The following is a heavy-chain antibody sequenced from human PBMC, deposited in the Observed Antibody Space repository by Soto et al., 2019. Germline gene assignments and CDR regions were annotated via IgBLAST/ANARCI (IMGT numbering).Heavy chain of an antibody. CDR2: ISGSGGST. CDR3: AYSSSPFYFDY. Sequence: GGSLRLSCAASGFTFSSHAMSWVRQAPGKGLEWVSAISGSGGSTYYADSVKGRFTISRDNSKNTLYLQMNSLRAEDTAVYYCAYSSSPFYFDYWGQGTLVTVSS. CDR1: GFTFSSHA. J-gene: IGHJ4*02. V-gene: IGHV3-23*01. D-gene: IGHD6-13*01.